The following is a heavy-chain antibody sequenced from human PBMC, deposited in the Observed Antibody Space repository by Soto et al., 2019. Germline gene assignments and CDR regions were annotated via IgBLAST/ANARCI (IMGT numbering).Heavy chain of an antibody. Sequence: QTGGSLRLSCAASGFTFSSYAMSWVRQAPGKGLEWVSAISGSGGSTYYADSVKGRFTISRDNSKNTLYLQMNSLRAEDTAVYYCAKCSGREELLWFGEFHYFDYWGQGTLATVSS. J-gene: IGHJ4*02. V-gene: IGHV3-23*01. D-gene: IGHD3-10*01. CDR3: AKCSGREELLWFGEFHYFDY. CDR1: GFTFSSYA. CDR2: ISGSGGST.